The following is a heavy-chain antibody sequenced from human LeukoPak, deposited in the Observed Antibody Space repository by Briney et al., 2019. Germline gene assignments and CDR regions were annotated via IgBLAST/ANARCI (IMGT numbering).Heavy chain of an antibody. V-gene: IGHV4-30-4*01. CDR3: ARVRLGELSLYKDPYYFDY. CDR2: IYYSGST. D-gene: IGHD3-16*02. Sequence: PSETLSLTCTVSGGSISSGDYYWSWIRQPPGKGLEWIGYIYYSGSTYYNPSLKSRVTISVDTPKNQFSLKLSSVTAADTAVYYCARVRLGELSLYKDPYYFDYWGQGTLVTVSS. CDR1: GGSISSGDYY. J-gene: IGHJ4*02.